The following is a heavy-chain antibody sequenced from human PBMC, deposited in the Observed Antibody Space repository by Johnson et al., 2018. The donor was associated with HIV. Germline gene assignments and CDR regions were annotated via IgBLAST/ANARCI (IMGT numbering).Heavy chain of an antibody. Sequence: VQLVESGGGLVQPGGSLRLSCAASGFTFRNHDMHWVRQATGKGLEWVSAIGTTGDTYYPGSVKGRFTISRENAKNSLYLQMNSLRAEDTAVYYCARGSRYTYDNDDAHLLHAFDIWGQETM. V-gene: IGHV3-13*01. CDR2: IGTTGDT. D-gene: IGHD3-22*01. CDR1: GFTFRNHD. J-gene: IGHJ3*02. CDR3: ARGSRYTYDNDDAHLLHAFDI.